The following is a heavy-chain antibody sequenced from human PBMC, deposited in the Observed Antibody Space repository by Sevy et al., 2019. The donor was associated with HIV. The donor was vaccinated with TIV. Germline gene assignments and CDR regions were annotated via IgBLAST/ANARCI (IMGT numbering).Heavy chain of an antibody. CDR3: ARGRIGVVLFNAFDI. V-gene: IGHV3-21*01. D-gene: IGHD3-3*01. J-gene: IGHJ3*02. CDR2: ISTSGSYT. CDR1: GFSFSDYS. Sequence: GGSLRLSCAASGFSFSDYSMIWVRQAPGKGLEWVSSISTSGSYTYYADSVKGRFTISRDNADNSLHLHMNSLRDDDTDVYYCARGRIGVVLFNAFDIWGQGTMVTVSS.